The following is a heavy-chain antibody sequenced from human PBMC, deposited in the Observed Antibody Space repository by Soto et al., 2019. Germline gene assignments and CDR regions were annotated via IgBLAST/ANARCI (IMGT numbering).Heavy chain of an antibody. V-gene: IGHV4-39*01. CDR1: GGSISSSSYY. J-gene: IGHJ5*02. CDR3: ARAGMNSSSQLAP. Sequence: WETLSLTCTASGGSISSSSYYWGWIRQPPGKGLEWIGSIYYSGSTYYNPSLKSRVTISVDTSKNQFSLKLSSLRSEDTAVYYWARAGMNSSSQLAPWAKGTRVTAPQ. D-gene: IGHD6-13*01. CDR2: IYYSGST.